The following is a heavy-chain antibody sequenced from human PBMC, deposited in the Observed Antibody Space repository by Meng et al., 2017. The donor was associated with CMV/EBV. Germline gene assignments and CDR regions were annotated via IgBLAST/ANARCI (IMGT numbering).Heavy chain of an antibody. J-gene: IGHJ5*02. V-gene: IGHV2-5*01. CDR3: AHRITTSPVFDP. CDR2: MYWNDDK. D-gene: IGHD3-3*01. CDR1: GFSLSTSGVG. Sequence: SGATLVKPTQTFTLTCTFSGFSLSTSGVGVGWIRQPPGKALEWLALMYWNDDKRYSPSLKSRLTITKDTSKNQVVLTMTNMDPVDTATYYCAHRITTSPVFDPWGQGTLVTVSS.